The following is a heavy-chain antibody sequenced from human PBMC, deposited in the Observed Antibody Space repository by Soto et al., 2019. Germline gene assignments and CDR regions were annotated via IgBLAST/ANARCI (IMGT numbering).Heavy chain of an antibody. D-gene: IGHD2-15*01. CDR1: GFILSDYD. J-gene: IGHJ4*02. CDR2: ISSGSSYK. Sequence: QVQLVESGGGWVKPGGSLRLSCATSGFILSDYDMSWIRQAPGKGLEWISYISSGSSYKSYADSVQGRFTVSRDNAKNSVYLQLNSLRAEDTGVYFCARSYTYCSGGSCYVWGCWGQGTPVTVSS. CDR3: ARSYTYCSGGSCYVWGC. V-gene: IGHV3-11*06.